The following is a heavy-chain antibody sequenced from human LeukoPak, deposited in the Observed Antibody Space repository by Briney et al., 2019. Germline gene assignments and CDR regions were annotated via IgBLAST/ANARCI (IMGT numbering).Heavy chain of an antibody. J-gene: IGHJ4*02. Sequence: SETLSLTCTVSGGSVSSGSYYCSWIRQPPGNGLEWIGYIYYSGSANYSPSLKSPVTISVDTSKNQFSLKLSSVTAADTAVYYCARAPVSSGWYYFDYWGQGTLVTVSS. D-gene: IGHD6-19*01. CDR1: GGSVSSGSYY. V-gene: IGHV4-61*01. CDR2: IYYSGSA. CDR3: ARAPVSSGWYYFDY.